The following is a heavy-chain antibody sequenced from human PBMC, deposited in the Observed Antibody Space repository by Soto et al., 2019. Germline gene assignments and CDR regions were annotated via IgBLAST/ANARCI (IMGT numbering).Heavy chain of an antibody. CDR3: ARSVRLWTGVVDY. CDR1: GFTFSDYY. J-gene: IGHJ4*02. CDR2: ISSSGSTI. Sequence: VGSLRLSCAASGFTFSDYYMSWIRQAPGKGLEWVSYISSSGSTIYSADSVKGRFTISRDNAKNSLYLQMNSLRAEDTAVYYCARSVRLWTGVVDYWGQGALVTVSS. D-gene: IGHD5-18*01. V-gene: IGHV3-11*01.